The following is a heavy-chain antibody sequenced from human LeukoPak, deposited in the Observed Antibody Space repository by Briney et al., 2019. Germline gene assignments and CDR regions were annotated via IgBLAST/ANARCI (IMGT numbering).Heavy chain of an antibody. CDR3: ARDITGTGGC. J-gene: IGHJ4*02. CDR2: ISYDGSNK. V-gene: IGHV3-30*01. D-gene: IGHD1-20*01. Sequence: GGSLRLSCAASGFTFSSYAMHWVRQAPGKGLEWVAVISYDGSNKYYADSVKGRFTISRDNSKNTLYLQMNSLRAEDTAVYYCARDITGTGGCWGQGTLVTVSS. CDR1: GFTFSSYA.